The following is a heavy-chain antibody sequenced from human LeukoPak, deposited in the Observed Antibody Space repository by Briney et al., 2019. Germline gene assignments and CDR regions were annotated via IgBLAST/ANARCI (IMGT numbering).Heavy chain of an antibody. CDR2: ISAYNGNT. J-gene: IGHJ4*02. Sequence: GASVKVSCKASNSTFSGMSWVRQAPGQGLEWMGWISAYNGNTNYAQKLQGRVTMTTDTSTSTAYMELRSLRSDDTAVYYCARGARISSSWYSSVWGQGTLITVS. V-gene: IGHV1-18*01. D-gene: IGHD2-2*01. CDR3: ARGARISSSWYSSV. CDR1: NSTFSG.